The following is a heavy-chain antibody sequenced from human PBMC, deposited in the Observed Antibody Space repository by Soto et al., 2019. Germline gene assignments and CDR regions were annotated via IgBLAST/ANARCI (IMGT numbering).Heavy chain of an antibody. J-gene: IGHJ4*02. CDR2: ISAYNGNT. D-gene: IGHD3-3*01. CDR3: ARDAAVRFLEWLPFFDY. CDR1: GYTFTSYG. Sequence: QVQLVQSGAEVKKPGASVKVSCKASGYTFTSYGISWVRQAPGQGLEWMGWISAYNGNTNYAQKLQGRVTVTTDTSTSTAYMELRSLRSDDTAVYYCARDAAVRFLEWLPFFDYWGQGTLVTVSS. V-gene: IGHV1-18*01.